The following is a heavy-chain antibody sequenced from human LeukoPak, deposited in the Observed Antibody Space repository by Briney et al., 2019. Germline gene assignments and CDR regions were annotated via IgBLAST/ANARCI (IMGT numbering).Heavy chain of an antibody. CDR2: INAGNGNT. CDR3: ARMTFYDILTGYFDVFDI. Sequence: ASVKVSCKASGYTFTSYAMHWVRQAPGQRLEWMGWINAGNGNTKYSQEFQGRVTITRDTSASTAYMELSSLRSEDTAVYYCARMTFYDILTGYFDVFDIWGRGTMVTVSS. D-gene: IGHD3-9*01. CDR1: GYTFTSYA. V-gene: IGHV1-3*03. J-gene: IGHJ3*02.